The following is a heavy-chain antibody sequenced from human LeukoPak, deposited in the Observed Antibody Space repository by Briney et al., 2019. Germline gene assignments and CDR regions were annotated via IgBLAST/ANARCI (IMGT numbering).Heavy chain of an antibody. CDR3: AREYSSSSPSFDP. J-gene: IGHJ5*02. CDR1: GYTFTGYY. Sequence: GASVKVSCKASGYTFTGYYMHWVRQAPGQGLEWMGWINPNSGGTNYAQKFQGWVTMTRDTSISTAYMELSRLRSDDMAVYYCAREYSSSSPSFDPWGQGTLVTVSS. V-gene: IGHV1-2*04. D-gene: IGHD6-13*01. CDR2: INPNSGGT.